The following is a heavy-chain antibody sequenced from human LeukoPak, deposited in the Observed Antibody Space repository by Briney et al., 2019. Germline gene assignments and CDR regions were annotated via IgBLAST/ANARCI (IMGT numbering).Heavy chain of an antibody. J-gene: IGHJ5*02. Sequence: SETLSLTCTVSGGSISSGGYYWSWIRQHPGKGLEWIGYIYYSGSTYYDPSLKSRVTISVDTSKNQFSLKLSSVTAADTAVYYCARVWEGKFDPWGQGTLVTVSS. CDR1: GGSISSGGYY. CDR3: ARVWEGKFDP. V-gene: IGHV4-31*03. D-gene: IGHD1-26*01. CDR2: IYYSGST.